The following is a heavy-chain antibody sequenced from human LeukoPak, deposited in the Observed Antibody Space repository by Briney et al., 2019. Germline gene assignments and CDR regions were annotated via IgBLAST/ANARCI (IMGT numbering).Heavy chain of an antibody. D-gene: IGHD3-22*01. CDR3: ASLTYYYDSSGPPP. V-gene: IGHV4-39*01. CDR1: GGSISSSSYY. CDR2: IYYSGST. J-gene: IGHJ5*02. Sequence: SETLSLTCTASGGSISSSSYYWGWIRQPPGKGLEWIGSIYYSGSTYYNPSLKSRVTISVDTSKNQFSLKLSSVTAADTAVYYCASLTYYYDSSGPPPWGQGTLVTVSS.